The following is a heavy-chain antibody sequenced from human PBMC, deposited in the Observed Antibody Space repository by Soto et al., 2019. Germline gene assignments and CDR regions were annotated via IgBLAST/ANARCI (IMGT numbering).Heavy chain of an antibody. CDR3: ARDRLMATAGTARHYFGLDV. Sequence: PSETLSLTCTVSGGSIRSGGYYWSWVRQNPRRGLEWIGNIYYSGNTYYNPSLKSRLTISVDTSKNQFSLNLSSVTAADTAVYYCARDRLMATAGTARHYFGLDVWGQGISLTVSS. J-gene: IGHJ6*02. CDR1: GGSIRSGGYY. D-gene: IGHD5-18*01. CDR2: IYYSGNT. V-gene: IGHV4-31*03.